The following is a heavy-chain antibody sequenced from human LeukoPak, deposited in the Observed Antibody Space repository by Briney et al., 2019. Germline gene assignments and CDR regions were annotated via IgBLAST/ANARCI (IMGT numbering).Heavy chain of an antibody. D-gene: IGHD3-22*01. V-gene: IGHV1-8*01. CDR3: GSLPGYYYDSSGPH. J-gene: IGHJ4*02. CDR1: GYTFTSYD. Sequence: GASVKVSCKASGYTFTSYDINWVRQATGQGLEWMGWMNPNSGNTGYAQKFQGRVTMTRNTSISTAYMELGSLRSEDTAVYCCGSLPGYYYDSSGPHWGRGTVVTVSS. CDR2: MNPNSGNT.